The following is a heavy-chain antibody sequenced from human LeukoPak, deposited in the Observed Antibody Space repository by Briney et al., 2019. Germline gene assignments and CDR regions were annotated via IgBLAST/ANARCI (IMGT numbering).Heavy chain of an antibody. CDR3: AINTPASRWLLDY. Sequence: SETLSLTCAVSGDSISSGGYYWSWIRQHPGKGLEWIGYIYYSGNTYYNPSLKSRVTISADTSKNQFSLKLSSVTAADTAVYFCAINTPASRWLLDYWGQGTLVTVSS. CDR1: GDSISSGGYY. D-gene: IGHD5-24*01. CDR2: IYYSGNT. J-gene: IGHJ4*02. V-gene: IGHV4-31*11.